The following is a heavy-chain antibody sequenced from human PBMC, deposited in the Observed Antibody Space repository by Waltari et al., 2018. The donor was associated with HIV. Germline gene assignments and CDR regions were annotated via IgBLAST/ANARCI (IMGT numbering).Heavy chain of an antibody. CDR2: INPNSGGT. CDR3: ATALYSSSSAGSIDY. J-gene: IGHJ4*02. CDR1: GYTFTGYY. Sequence: QVQLVQSGAEVTKPGASVKVSCQASGYTFTGYYMHGVRQAPGQGLEWMGWINPNSGGTNYAQKFQGRVTMTRDTSISTAYMELSRLRSDDTAVYYCATALYSSSSAGSIDYWGQGTLVTVSS. D-gene: IGHD6-6*01. V-gene: IGHV1-2*02.